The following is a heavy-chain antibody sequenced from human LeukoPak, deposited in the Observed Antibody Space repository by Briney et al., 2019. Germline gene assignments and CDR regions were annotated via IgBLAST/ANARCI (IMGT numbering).Heavy chain of an antibody. J-gene: IGHJ5*02. CDR1: GFTFSSYW. Sequence: GGSLRLSCAASGFTFSSYWMHWVRQAPGKGLVWVSRINSVGSSTSYADSVKGRFTISRDNAKNTLYLQMNSLRAEDTAVYYCARGVGYCSSTSCYWWFDPWGQGTLVTVSS. V-gene: IGHV3-74*01. D-gene: IGHD2-2*01. CDR3: ARGVGYCSSTSCYWWFDP. CDR2: INSVGSST.